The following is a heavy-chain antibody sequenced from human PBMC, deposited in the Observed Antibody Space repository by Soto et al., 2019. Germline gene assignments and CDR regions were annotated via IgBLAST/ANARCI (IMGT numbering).Heavy chain of an antibody. V-gene: IGHV3-15*07. CDR2: IKSKTDGGTT. CDR3: TTCRYDFWSGYYEMDY. Sequence: GGSLRLSCAASGFTFSNAWMNWVRQAPGKGLEWVSRIKSKTDGGTTDYAAPVKGRFTISRDDSKNTLYLQMNSLKTEDTAVYYCTTCRYDFWSGYYEMDYWGQGTLVPVSS. CDR1: GFTFSNAW. D-gene: IGHD3-3*01. J-gene: IGHJ4*02.